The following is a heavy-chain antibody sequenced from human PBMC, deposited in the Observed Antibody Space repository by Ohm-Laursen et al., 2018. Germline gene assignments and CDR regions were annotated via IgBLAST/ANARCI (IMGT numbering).Heavy chain of an antibody. V-gene: IGHV3-7*01. CDR1: GFIFSNYW. Sequence: SLRLSCTASGFIFSNYWMTWVRQAPGKGLEWVANIRKDGGETYYVDSVKGRFTISRDNAKNSLYLQNNSLKGEDTAVYFCARDPTFHAFDIWGQGTMVTVSS. CDR2: IRKDGGET. J-gene: IGHJ3*02. CDR3: ARDPTFHAFDI. D-gene: IGHD2/OR15-2a*01.